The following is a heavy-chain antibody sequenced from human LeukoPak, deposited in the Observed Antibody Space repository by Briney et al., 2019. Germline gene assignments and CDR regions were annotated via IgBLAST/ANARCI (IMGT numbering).Heavy chain of an antibody. CDR3: ARDYQGGYGDKTVDY. CDR2: IYYSGST. V-gene: IGHV4-39*07. Sequence: SETLSLTCTVSGGSISSNTYYWGWIRQPPGKGLEWIGSIYYSGSTYYNPSLKSRVTISVDTSKNQFSLKLSSVTAADTAVYYCARDYQGGYGDKTVDYWGQGTLVTVSS. CDR1: GGSISSNTYY. J-gene: IGHJ4*02. D-gene: IGHD5-18*01.